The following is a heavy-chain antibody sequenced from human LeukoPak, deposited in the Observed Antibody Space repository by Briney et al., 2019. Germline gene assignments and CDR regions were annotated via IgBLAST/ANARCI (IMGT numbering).Heavy chain of an antibody. J-gene: IGHJ4*02. CDR3: GRPHDYWSGYQSAIDS. Sequence: PGGSLRLSCAASGFTFSTYTMNWVRQAPGEGLEWVAVISYDGSDEYYADSVKGRFTISRDNSKNTLSLQMNSLRAEDTAVYYCGRPHDYWSGYQSAIDSWGQGTLVTVSS. V-gene: IGHV3-30*04. CDR2: ISYDGSDE. D-gene: IGHD3-3*01. CDR1: GFTFSTYT.